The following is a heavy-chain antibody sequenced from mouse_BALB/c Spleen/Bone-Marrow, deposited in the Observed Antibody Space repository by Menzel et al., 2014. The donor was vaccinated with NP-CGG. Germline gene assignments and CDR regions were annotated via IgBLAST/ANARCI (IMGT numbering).Heavy chain of an antibody. CDR2: IDPENGDT. CDR3: SDGNFYALDY. J-gene: IGHJ4*01. D-gene: IGHD2-1*01. CDR1: GFNIKDYY. Sequence: EVQLQQSGADLVRSGASVKLSCTASGFNIKDYYIHWVKQRPEQGLEWIGWIDPENGDTEYAPKFQGKATMTADTSSNTAYLQLSSLTSVDTAVYYCSDGNFYALDYWGQGTSVTVSS. V-gene: IGHV14-4*02.